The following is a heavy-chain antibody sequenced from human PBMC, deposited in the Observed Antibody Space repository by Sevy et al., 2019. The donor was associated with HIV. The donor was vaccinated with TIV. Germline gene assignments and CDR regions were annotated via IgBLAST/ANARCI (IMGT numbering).Heavy chain of an antibody. J-gene: IGHJ6*02. V-gene: IGHV3-7*01. CDR1: GFTFSTYW. CDR3: ARDNATVSRRGLRYYYYGTDV. D-gene: IGHD2-2*01. CDR2: INEDGTEK. Sequence: GGSLRLSCAASGFTFSTYWMSWFRQAPGKGLEWVANINEDGTEKFYVDSVKGRFTMSRDNAKNSLYLQMNSLRAEDAAVYYCARDNATVSRRGLRYYYYGTDVWGQWTMVTVSS.